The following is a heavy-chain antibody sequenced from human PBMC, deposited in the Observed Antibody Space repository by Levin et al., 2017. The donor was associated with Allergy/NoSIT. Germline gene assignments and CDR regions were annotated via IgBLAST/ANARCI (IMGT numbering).Heavy chain of an antibody. V-gene: IGHV3-30-3*01. J-gene: IGHJ4*02. CDR1: GFTFSSYA. Sequence: GGSLRLSCAASGFTFSSYAMHWVRQAPGKGLEWVAVISYDGSNKYYADSVKGRFTISRDNSKNTLYLQMNSLRAEDTAVYYCARPRDGYNAYYFDYWGQGTLVTVSS. CDR3: ARPRDGYNAYYFDY. D-gene: IGHD5-24*01. CDR2: ISYDGSNK.